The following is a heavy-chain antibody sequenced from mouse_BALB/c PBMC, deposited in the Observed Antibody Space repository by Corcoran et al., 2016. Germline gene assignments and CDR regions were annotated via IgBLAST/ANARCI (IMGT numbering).Heavy chain of an antibody. CDR1: GYTFTNYG. V-gene: IGHV9-3-1*01. CDR3: ARFYYDYRDFDY. CDR2: INTYTGEP. J-gene: IGHJ2*01. D-gene: IGHD2-4*01. Sequence: QIQLVQSGPELKKPGETVKISCKASGYTFTNYGMNWVKQAPGKGLKWMGWINTYTGEPTYADDFKGRFAFSLETSASTAYLQINNLKKVDTATYVCARFYYDYRDFDYWGQGTTLTVSS.